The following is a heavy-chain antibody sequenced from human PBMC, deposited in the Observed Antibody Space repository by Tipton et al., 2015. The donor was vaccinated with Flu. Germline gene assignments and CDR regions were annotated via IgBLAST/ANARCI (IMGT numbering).Heavy chain of an antibody. V-gene: IGHV1-8*01. CDR3: GKGPGYSPGYSED. J-gene: IGHJ4*02. CDR2: MNPNSGNT. Sequence: QLVQSGAEVKKPGASVKVSCKASGYTFASYDINWVRQTPGQGLEWMGWMNPNSGNTGYAQNFRGRLTMTRDTSTSTAYMELSSLRSEDTAVYYCGKGPGYSPGYSEDWGQGTLVTVSS. CDR1: GYTFASYD. D-gene: IGHD5-18*01.